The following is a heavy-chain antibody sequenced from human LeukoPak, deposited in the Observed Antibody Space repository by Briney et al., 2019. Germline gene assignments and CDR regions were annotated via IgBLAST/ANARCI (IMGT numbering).Heavy chain of an antibody. V-gene: IGHV3-66*01. CDR2: IYSGGST. Sequence: AGGSLRLSCAASEFSVGSNYMTWVRQAPGKGLEWVSLIYSGGSTYYADSVKGRFTISRDNSKNTLYLQMNSLRAEDTAVYYCASGSSSSGFDPWGQGTLVAVSS. CDR3: ASGSSSSGFDP. J-gene: IGHJ5*02. D-gene: IGHD6-13*01. CDR1: EFSVGSNY.